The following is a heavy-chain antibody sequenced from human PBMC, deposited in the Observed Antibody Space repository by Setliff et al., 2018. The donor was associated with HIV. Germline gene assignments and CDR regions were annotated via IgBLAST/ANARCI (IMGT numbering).Heavy chain of an antibody. Sequence: SETLSLTCAVYGGSFSNYYWTWIRQTPGEGLEWIGEIDHSGSTKYNPSLKSRVAISVDTSKNQFSLKLSSVTAADTAVYYCARDARLSGSYYGMDVWGQGTTVTVSS. CDR2: IDHSGST. D-gene: IGHD1-26*01. J-gene: IGHJ6*02. CDR1: GGSFSNYY. CDR3: ARDARLSGSYYGMDV. V-gene: IGHV4-34*01.